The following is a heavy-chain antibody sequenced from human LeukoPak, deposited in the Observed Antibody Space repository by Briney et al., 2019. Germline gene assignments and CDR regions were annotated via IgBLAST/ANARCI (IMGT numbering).Heavy chain of an antibody. J-gene: IGHJ4*02. Sequence: ASVKVSCKASGGTFSSYAISWVRRAPGQGLEWMGGIIPIFGTANYAQKFQGRVTITTDESTSTAYMELSSLRSEDTAVYYCASTAYILRYFDWLHPRPFDYWGQGTLVTVSS. CDR3: ASTAYILRYFDWLHPRPFDY. CDR2: IIPIFGTA. V-gene: IGHV1-69*05. CDR1: GGTFSSYA. D-gene: IGHD3-9*01.